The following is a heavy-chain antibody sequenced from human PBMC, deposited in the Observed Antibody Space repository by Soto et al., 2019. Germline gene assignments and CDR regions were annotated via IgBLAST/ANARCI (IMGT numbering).Heavy chain of an antibody. D-gene: IGHD2-21*02. CDR2: IYYSGST. Sequence: QLQLQESGPGLVKPSETLSLTCTVSGGSISSSSYFWGWIRQPPGKGLEWIGSIYYSGSTYYNPSLKSRVTVSVDTSKNQFSLKLSSVTAADTAGYYCARHPSDFWFDTWGQGTLVTVSS. V-gene: IGHV4-39*01. J-gene: IGHJ5*02. CDR3: ARHPSDFWFDT. CDR1: GGSISSSSYF.